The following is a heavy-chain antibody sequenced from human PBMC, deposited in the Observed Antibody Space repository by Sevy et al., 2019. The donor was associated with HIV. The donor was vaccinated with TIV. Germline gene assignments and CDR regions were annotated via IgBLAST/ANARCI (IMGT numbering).Heavy chain of an antibody. CDR3: ARHRIKLVSFDY. CDR2: IYYNGST. CDR1: GGSISSSSYY. D-gene: IGHD6-13*01. V-gene: IGHV4-39*01. Sequence: SETLSLTCTVSGGSISSSSYYWGWIRQPPGKGLEWIGSIYYNGSTYYNPSLKSRVTISVDTSKNQFSLKLSSVTAADTAVYYCARHRIKLVSFDYWGQGTLVTVSS. J-gene: IGHJ4*02.